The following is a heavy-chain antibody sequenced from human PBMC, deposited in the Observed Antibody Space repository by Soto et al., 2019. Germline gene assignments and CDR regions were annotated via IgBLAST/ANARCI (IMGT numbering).Heavy chain of an antibody. D-gene: IGHD2-15*01. Sequence: PSQTLSLTCAISGDSVSSNRVAWNWIRQSPSRGLEWLGRTYYRSKWNNDYAVSVKSRITINPDTSKNQFSLQLNSVTPEDTAVYYCASTRDALLDYRGQGTLVTVSS. V-gene: IGHV6-1*01. J-gene: IGHJ4*02. CDR1: GDSVSSNRVA. CDR2: TYYRSKWNN. CDR3: ASTRDALLDY.